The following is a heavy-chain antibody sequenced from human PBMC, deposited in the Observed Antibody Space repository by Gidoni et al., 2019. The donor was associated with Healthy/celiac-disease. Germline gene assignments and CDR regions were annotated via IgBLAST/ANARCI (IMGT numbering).Heavy chain of an antibody. CDR3: ARARAAGTLYYYYYMDV. Sequence: EVQLVESGGGLVQPGGSLRLSCAAPGFTFRSYDMHWVRQATGKGLEWVSASGTAGDTYYPGSVKGRFTISRENAKNSLYLQMNSLRAGDTAVYYCARARAAGTLYYYYYMDVWGKGTTVTVSS. CDR2: SGTAGDT. D-gene: IGHD6-13*01. V-gene: IGHV3-13*04. CDR1: GFTFRSYD. J-gene: IGHJ6*03.